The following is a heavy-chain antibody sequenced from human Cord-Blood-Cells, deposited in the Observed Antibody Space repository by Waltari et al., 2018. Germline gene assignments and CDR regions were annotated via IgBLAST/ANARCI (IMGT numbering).Heavy chain of an antibody. Sequence: QVQLVQSGAEVKKPGSSVKVSCKASGGTFSSYAISWVRQAPGQGLEWMGVIIPIFGTANYAQKFQGRVTITADESTSTAYMELSSLRSEDTAVYYCARDRSCSGGSCYFFAFDIWGQGTMVTVSS. D-gene: IGHD2-15*01. J-gene: IGHJ3*02. CDR3: ARDRSCSGGSCYFFAFDI. CDR2: IIPIFGTA. CDR1: GGTFSSYA. V-gene: IGHV1-69*01.